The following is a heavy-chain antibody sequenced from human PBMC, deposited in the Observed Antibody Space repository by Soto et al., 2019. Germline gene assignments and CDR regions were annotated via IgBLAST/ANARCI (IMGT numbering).Heavy chain of an antibody. V-gene: IGHV3-48*02. Sequence: EVQLVESGGGLVQPGGSLRLSCAASGFIFSSYSMNWVRQAPGKGLEGVSYISSSGSAMYSAYSVKGRVTTSRTNDKNSLYLQTNSLRDEDTAVYYCARDIMPRLGFYQCGMDVWGQGTTVKVSS. D-gene: IGHD3-3*02. J-gene: IGHJ6*02. CDR2: ISSSGSAM. CDR3: ARDIMPRLGFYQCGMDV. CDR1: GFIFSSYS.